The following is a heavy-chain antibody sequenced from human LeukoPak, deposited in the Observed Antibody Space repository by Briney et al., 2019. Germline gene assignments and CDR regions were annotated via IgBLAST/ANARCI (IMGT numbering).Heavy chain of an antibody. Sequence: SETLSLTCAVYGGSFSGYYWSWIRQPPGKGLEWIGEINHSGSTNYNPSLKSRVTISVDTSKNQFSLKLSSVTAADTAVYYCATTSWEWSTLGYWGQGTLVTVSS. D-gene: IGHD3-3*01. CDR3: ATTSWEWSTLGY. V-gene: IGHV4-34*01. J-gene: IGHJ4*02. CDR2: INHSGST. CDR1: GGSFSGYY.